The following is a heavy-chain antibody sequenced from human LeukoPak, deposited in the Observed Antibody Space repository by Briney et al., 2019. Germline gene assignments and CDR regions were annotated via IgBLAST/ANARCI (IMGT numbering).Heavy chain of an antibody. Sequence: GGSLRLSCGASGFTFSNYGMLWVRQAPGKGLDWVAFIRYDGNNKLYADSVKGRFTISRDNSKNTLYLQMNSLRAEDTAVYYCAKTAPYSGYDYGPFDYWGQGTLVTVSS. J-gene: IGHJ4*02. D-gene: IGHD5-12*01. CDR2: IRYDGNNK. V-gene: IGHV3-30*02. CDR1: GFTFSNYG. CDR3: AKTAPYSGYDYGPFDY.